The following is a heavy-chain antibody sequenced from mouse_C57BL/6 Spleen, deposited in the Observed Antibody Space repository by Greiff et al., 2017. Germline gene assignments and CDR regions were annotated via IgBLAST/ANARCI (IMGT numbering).Heavy chain of an antibody. J-gene: IGHJ3*01. Sequence: EVMLVESGGGLVQPGGSMKLSCVASGFTFSNYWMNWVRQSPEKGLEWVAQIRLKSDNYATHYAESVKGRFTISRDDSKSSVYLQMNNLRAEDTGIYYCTGGGYGFFAYWGQGTLVTVSA. V-gene: IGHV6-3*01. D-gene: IGHD2-2*01. CDR1: GFTFSNYW. CDR3: TGGGYGFFAY. CDR2: IRLKSDNYAT.